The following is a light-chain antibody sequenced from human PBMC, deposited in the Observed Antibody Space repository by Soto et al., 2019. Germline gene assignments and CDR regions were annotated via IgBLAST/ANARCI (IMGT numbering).Light chain of an antibody. Sequence: QSVLTQPPSASGTPGQRVTISCSGSSSNIGSNSVNWYQQFPGTAPKLLIHGNNQWPSGVPERFSGSKSGTSASLAISGLQSEDEADYYCAAWDDSLNGWVFGGGTQLTVL. CDR3: AAWDDSLNGWV. CDR2: GNN. CDR1: SSNIGSNS. V-gene: IGLV1-44*01. J-gene: IGLJ3*02.